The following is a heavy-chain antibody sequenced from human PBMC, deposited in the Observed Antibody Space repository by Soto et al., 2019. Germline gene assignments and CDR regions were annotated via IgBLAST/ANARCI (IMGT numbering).Heavy chain of an antibody. CDR3: ARRIAVAGTGFDY. D-gene: IGHD6-19*01. J-gene: IGHJ4*02. CDR2: ISAYNGNT. V-gene: IGHV1-18*01. Sequence: GASVKVSCKASGYTFTNFGISWVRQAPGQGLEWMGWISAYNGNTNYAQKFQGRVTMTTDTSTSTAYMELRSLRSDDTAVYYCARRIAVAGTGFDYWGQGTLVTVSS. CDR1: GYTFTNFG.